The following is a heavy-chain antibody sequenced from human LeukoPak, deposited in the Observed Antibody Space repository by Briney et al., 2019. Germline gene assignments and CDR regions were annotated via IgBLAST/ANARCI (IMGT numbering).Heavy chain of an antibody. V-gene: IGHV3-23*01. J-gene: IGHJ1*01. CDR1: GFTFSSYA. Sequence: GGSLRLSCAASGFTFSSYAMSWVRQAPGKGLEWVSAISGSGGSTYYADSVKGRFTISRDNSKNTLYLQMSSLRAEDTAVYYCAKLSAGYYDPSGYSFQHWGQGTLVTVSS. D-gene: IGHD3-22*01. CDR3: AKLSAGYYDPSGYSFQH. CDR2: ISGSGGST.